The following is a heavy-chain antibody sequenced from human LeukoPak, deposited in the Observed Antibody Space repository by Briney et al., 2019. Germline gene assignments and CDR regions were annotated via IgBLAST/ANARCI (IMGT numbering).Heavy chain of an antibody. CDR3: TRDGSGADSD. V-gene: IGHV3-7*01. J-gene: IGHJ4*02. CDR2: TNKGGSNK. D-gene: IGHD3-10*01. CDR1: AFTFSGHW. Sequence: SGVSLTLSCSASAFTFSGHWVGWVRQAPGKGREWVANTNKGGSNKYYVVSVKGRFTISRANANNLLYLQMNSLRDEDTSVYYCTRDGSGADSDWGQGTLVTVSS.